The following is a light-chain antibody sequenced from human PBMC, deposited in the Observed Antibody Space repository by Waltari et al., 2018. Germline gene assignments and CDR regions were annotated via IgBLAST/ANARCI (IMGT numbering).Light chain of an antibody. Sequence: EVVLTQSPGTLSLSPGERATLSCRASQSVGKYIVWYQQRPGQAPRHLIYAASTRATGIPDRFSGSGSGTDFSLTISRLEPEDFAVYYCQNHERLPATFGQGTKVEI. J-gene: IGKJ1*01. CDR3: QNHERLPAT. CDR1: QSVGKY. CDR2: AAS. V-gene: IGKV3-20*01.